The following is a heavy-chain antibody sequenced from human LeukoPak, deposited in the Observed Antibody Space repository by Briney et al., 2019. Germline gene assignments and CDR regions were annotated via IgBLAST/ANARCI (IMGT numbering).Heavy chain of an antibody. Sequence: PSETLSLTCSVSGGSLSGYHWTWIRQPAGKGLEWIGRIYTNGNTNFNSSLRGRITMSVDTSKNQFSLNLNSVTAADTAVYYCARDVIIRSGEIATTSYFDYWGQGALVTVSA. CDR3: ARDVIIRSGEIATTSYFDY. CDR1: GGSLSGYH. V-gene: IGHV4-4*07. J-gene: IGHJ4*02. CDR2: IYTNGNT. D-gene: IGHD7-27*01.